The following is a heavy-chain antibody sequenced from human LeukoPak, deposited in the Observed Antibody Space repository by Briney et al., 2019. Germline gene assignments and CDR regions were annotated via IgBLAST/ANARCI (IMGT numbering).Heavy chain of an antibody. J-gene: IGHJ3*02. D-gene: IGHD3-22*01. CDR2: IKSKTDGGTT. CDR1: GFTFSNAW. Sequence: SGGSLRLSCAASGFTFSNAWMSWVRQAPGKGLEWVGRIKSKTDGGTTDYAAPVKGRFTISRDDSKNTLYLQMNSLKTEDTAVYYCTTSEYYYDSSGCYRAFDIWGQGTMVTVSS. V-gene: IGHV3-15*01. CDR3: TTSEYYYDSSGCYRAFDI.